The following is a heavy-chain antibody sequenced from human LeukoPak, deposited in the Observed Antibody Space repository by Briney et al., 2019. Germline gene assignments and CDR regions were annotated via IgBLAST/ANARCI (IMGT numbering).Heavy chain of an antibody. J-gene: IGHJ4*02. D-gene: IGHD7-27*01. CDR3: ARDYTGGWNDY. CDR1: GFTFSSYA. Sequence: PGGSLRLSCAASGFTFSSYAMSWVRQAPGKGLEWVSTISNSDGNTYYADSVKGRFTISRDNSKNTLYLQMNSLRAEDTAVYYCARDYTGGWNDYWGQGTLVTVSS. CDR2: ISNSDGNT. V-gene: IGHV3-23*01.